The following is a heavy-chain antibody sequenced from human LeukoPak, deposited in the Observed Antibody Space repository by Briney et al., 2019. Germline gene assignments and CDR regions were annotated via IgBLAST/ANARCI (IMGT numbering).Heavy chain of an antibody. Sequence: ASVKVSCKASGYTFTSYGISWVRQAPGQGLEWMGWISAYNGNTNYAQKLQGRVTMTTDTSTSTAYMELRSLRSDDTAVYYCARAHYSDFWSGYYGAYYYYMYVWGKGTTVTVSS. V-gene: IGHV1-18*01. CDR3: ARAHYSDFWSGYYGAYYYYMYV. CDR1: GYTFTSYG. J-gene: IGHJ6*03. D-gene: IGHD3-3*01. CDR2: ISAYNGNT.